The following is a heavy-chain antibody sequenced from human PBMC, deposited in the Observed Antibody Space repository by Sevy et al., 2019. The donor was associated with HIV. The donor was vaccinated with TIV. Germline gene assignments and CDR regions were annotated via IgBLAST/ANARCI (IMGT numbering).Heavy chain of an antibody. V-gene: IGHV4-61*09. CDR2: VYTSGST. CDR3: ARGLVGVDDAFDI. Sequence: SETLSLTCTVSGGSINNGDYYWSWIRQPAGRGLEWIGHVYTSGSTNYKASLQSRVTMSVDTSTNQFSLKLTSVTAADTAVYFCARGLVGVDDAFDIWGQGTMVTVSS. J-gene: IGHJ3*02. CDR1: GGSINNGDYY. D-gene: IGHD1-26*01.